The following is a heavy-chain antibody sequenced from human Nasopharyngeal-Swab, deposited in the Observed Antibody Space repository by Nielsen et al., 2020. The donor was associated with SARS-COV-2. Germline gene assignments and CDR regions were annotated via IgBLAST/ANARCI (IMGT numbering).Heavy chain of an antibody. CDR3: AREGRDGAVSS. CDR2: TKEDGTVT. J-gene: IGHJ5*02. V-gene: IGHV3-7*03. CDR1: GFTCSGCG. D-gene: IGHD5-24*01. Sequence: GGSLRLSCAATGFTCSGCGMSWVREAPGRGLEWLAHTKEDGTVTHYVDSVRGRFTVSRDNAKNSLFLQMNSLRAEDTAVYFCAREGRDGAVSSWGQGTLVTVSS.